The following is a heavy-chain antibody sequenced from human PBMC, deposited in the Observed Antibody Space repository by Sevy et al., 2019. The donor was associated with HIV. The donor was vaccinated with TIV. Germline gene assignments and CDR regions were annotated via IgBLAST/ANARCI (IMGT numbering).Heavy chain of an antibody. V-gene: IGHV3-23*01. CDR1: GFTFSTYA. CDR2: ISGSGGDT. Sequence: GGSLRLSCAASGFTFSTYAMSWVRQAPGKGLEWVSVISGSGGDTYYAESVKGRFTISRDNSKNTLYLQMNSLRAEDTAVYYCAKDAYYYDGSGYSMSQWYYGMDVWGQVTTVTVSS. CDR3: AKDAYYYDGSGYSMSQWYYGMDV. J-gene: IGHJ6*02. D-gene: IGHD3-22*01.